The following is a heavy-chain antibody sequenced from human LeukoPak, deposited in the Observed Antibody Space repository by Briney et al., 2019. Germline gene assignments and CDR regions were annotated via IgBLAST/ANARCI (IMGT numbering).Heavy chain of an antibody. CDR1: GGSISSYF. CDR3: AREHCAGGYCYFLDY. V-gene: IGHV4-38-2*02. D-gene: IGHD2/OR15-2a*01. J-gene: IGHJ4*02. CDR2: MSHSGST. Sequence: PSETLSLTCTVSGGSISSYFWGWIRQPPGKGLEWIATMSHSGSTYFNPSLKSRVIVSIDASKNQFSLNLTSVTAADTAVYYCAREHCAGGYCYFLDYWGQGTLVTVSS.